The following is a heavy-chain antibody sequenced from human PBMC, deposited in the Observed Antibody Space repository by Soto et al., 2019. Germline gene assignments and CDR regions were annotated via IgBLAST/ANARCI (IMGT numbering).Heavy chain of an antibody. D-gene: IGHD3-3*01. CDR1: GFTFSSYT. Sequence: GGSLRLSCAASGFTFSSYTMNWVRQAPGKGLEWVSTFVGSTGSTFYADSVKGRFTISRDDSKNTLYLQMNSLRAEDTAVYYCAREASGLRFDYWGQGTLVTVSS. CDR2: FVGSTGST. V-gene: IGHV3-23*01. J-gene: IGHJ4*02. CDR3: AREASGLRFDY.